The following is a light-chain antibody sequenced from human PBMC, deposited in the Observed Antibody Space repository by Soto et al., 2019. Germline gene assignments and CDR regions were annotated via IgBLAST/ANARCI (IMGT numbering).Light chain of an antibody. CDR1: SSNIGAGHD. CDR3: QSYDSSLSGFNVF. CDR2: GNT. J-gene: IGLJ2*01. V-gene: IGLV1-40*01. Sequence: QSVLTQPPSVSGAPGQRVTISCTGSSSNIGAGHDVHWYQQLPGTAPKVLIYGNTNRPSGVPDRFSGSKSGTSASLAITGLQAEDEADYYCQSYDSSLSGFNVFFGGGTKLTVL.